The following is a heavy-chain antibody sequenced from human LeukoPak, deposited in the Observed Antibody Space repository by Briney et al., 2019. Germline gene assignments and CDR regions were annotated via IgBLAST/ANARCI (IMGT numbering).Heavy chain of an antibody. CDR2: ISSSGRTI. V-gene: IGHV3-48*03. CDR1: GFTFSSYE. Sequence: GWALRLSCAASGFTFSSYEMNWVRQAPGKGLEGVSYISSSGRTIYYADSVKGRFTISRDNAKNSLYLQMNSLRAEDTAVYYCAREGKTQNYDILTGYYTQYFGYWGQGTLVTVSS. CDR3: AREGKTQNYDILTGYYTQYFGY. J-gene: IGHJ4*02. D-gene: IGHD3-9*01.